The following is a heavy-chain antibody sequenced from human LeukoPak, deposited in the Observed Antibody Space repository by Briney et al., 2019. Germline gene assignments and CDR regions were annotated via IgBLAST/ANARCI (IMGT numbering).Heavy chain of an antibody. CDR1: GGSFSGYY. V-gene: IGHV4-34*01. CDR2: INHSGST. J-gene: IGHJ6*02. CDR3: ARASYGSGSWYCYYGMDV. D-gene: IGHD3-10*01. Sequence: SETLSLTCAVYGGSFSGYYWSWIRQPPGKGLEWIGEINHSGSTNYNPSLKSRVTISVDTSKNQFSLKLSSVTAADTAVYYCARASYGSGSWYCYYGMDVWGQGTTVTVSS.